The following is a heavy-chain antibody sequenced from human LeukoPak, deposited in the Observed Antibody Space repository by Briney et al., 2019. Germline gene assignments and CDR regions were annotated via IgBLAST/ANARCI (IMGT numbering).Heavy chain of an antibody. CDR1: GGSISSYY. CDR2: IYTSGST. Sequence: SETLSLTCTVSGGSISSYYWSWIRQPPGKGLECIGYIYTSGSTNYNPSLKSRVTISVDTSKNQFYLKLSSVTAADTAVYYCARVYYDFWSGYLIKNYYYYMYVWGKGTTVTASS. CDR3: ARVYYDFWSGYLIKNYYYYMYV. D-gene: IGHD3-3*01. J-gene: IGHJ6*03. V-gene: IGHV4-4*09.